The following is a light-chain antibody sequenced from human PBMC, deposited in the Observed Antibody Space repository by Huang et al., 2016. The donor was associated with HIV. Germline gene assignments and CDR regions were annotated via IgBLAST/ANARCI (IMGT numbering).Light chain of an antibody. CDR2: KAS. Sequence: DIQMTQSPSTLSASVGDRVTITCRARESISSWLAWYQQKPGKAPKLLVYKASTLESGVPSRFSGSGSGTEFTLTISSLQPDDFASYYCQQCNSFPLTFGGGTKVEIK. CDR1: ESISSW. J-gene: IGKJ4*01. V-gene: IGKV1-5*03. CDR3: QQCNSFPLT.